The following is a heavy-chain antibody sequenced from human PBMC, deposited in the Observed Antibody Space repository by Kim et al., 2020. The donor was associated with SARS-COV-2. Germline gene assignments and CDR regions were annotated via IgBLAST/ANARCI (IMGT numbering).Heavy chain of an antibody. J-gene: IGHJ4*02. CDR3: ASLLWFGEFYFDY. Sequence: SETLSLTCTVSGGSISSSSYYWGWIRQPPGKGLEWIGSIYYSGSTYYNPSLKSRVTISVDTSKNQFSLKLSSVTAADTAVYYCASLLWFGEFYFDYWGQGTLVTVSS. CDR1: GGSISSSSYY. CDR2: IYYSGST. V-gene: IGHV4-39*01. D-gene: IGHD3-10*01.